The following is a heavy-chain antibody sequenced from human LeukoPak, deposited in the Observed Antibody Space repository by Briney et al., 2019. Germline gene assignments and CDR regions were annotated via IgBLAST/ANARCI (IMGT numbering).Heavy chain of an antibody. V-gene: IGHV3-48*03. CDR1: GFTFSSYE. CDR3: ATLRPRQQLVVDH. Sequence: PGGSLRLSCAASGFTFSSYEMHWVRQAPGKGLEWVSYITGSGSTMYYADSVKGRFTISRDNAKNSLYLRMSSLRAEDTAVYYCATLRPRQQLVVDHWGQGTLVTVSS. J-gene: IGHJ4*02. CDR2: ITGSGSTM. D-gene: IGHD6-13*01.